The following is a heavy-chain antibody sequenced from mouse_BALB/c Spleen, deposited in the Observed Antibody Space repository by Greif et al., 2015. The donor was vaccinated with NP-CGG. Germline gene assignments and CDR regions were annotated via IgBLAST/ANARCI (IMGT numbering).Heavy chain of an antibody. CDR3: ARWGYRDDGGGYYAMDY. J-gene: IGHJ4*01. Sequence: QVQLQQSGAELARPGASVKLSCKASGYTFTSYWMQWVKQRPGQGLEWIGAIYPGDGDTRYTQKFKGKATLTADKSSSTAYMQLSSLASEDSAVYYCARWGYRDDGGGYYAMDYWGQGTSVTVSS. V-gene: IGHV1-87*01. CDR1: GYTFTSYW. D-gene: IGHD2-14*01. CDR2: IYPGDGDT.